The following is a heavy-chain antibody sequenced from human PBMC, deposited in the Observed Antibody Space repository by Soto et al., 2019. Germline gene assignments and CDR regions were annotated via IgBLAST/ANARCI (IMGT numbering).Heavy chain of an antibody. V-gene: IGHV5-51*01. CDR1: GYSFTSYW. Sequence: EVQLVQSGAEVKKPGESLKISCKGSGYSFTSYWIAWVRQMPGQGLEWMGIIYPGDSDVTYSPSFQGQVTISADKSINTACLQWSSLKASDTAMYYCSRQWGSYTYLDYWGQGTLVTVSS. CDR3: SRQWGSYTYLDY. J-gene: IGHJ4*02. D-gene: IGHD1-26*01. CDR2: IYPGDSDV.